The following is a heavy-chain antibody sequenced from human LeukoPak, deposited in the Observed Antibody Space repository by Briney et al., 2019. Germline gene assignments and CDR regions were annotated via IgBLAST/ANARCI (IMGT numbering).Heavy chain of an antibody. D-gene: IGHD3-3*01. Sequence: GASVKVSCKASGGTFSSYAISWVRQAPGQGLEWMGGIIPIFGTANYAQKFQGRVTITADESTSTAYMELSSLRSEDTAVYYCARSPSVGYYDFWSGYSKYPLDYWGQGTLVTVSS. J-gene: IGHJ4*02. V-gene: IGHV1-69*13. CDR1: GGTFSSYA. CDR2: IIPIFGTA. CDR3: ARSPSVGYYDFWSGYSKYPLDY.